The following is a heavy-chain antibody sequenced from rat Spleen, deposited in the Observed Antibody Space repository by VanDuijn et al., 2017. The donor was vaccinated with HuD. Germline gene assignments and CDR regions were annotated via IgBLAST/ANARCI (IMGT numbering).Heavy chain of an antibody. CDR2: INTDGGST. V-gene: IGHV5-58*01. CDR3: ARHSGPPLDY. J-gene: IGHJ2*01. CDR1: GFTFSNYW. Sequence: EVQLVETGGGLVQPGRSLKLSCVASGFTFSNYWMYWIRQAPGKGLEWVSSINTDGGSTSYLDSVKGRFTISRDNAENTIYLEMNSLRSEDTATYYCARHSGPPLDYWGQGVMVTVSS. D-gene: IGHD3-1*01.